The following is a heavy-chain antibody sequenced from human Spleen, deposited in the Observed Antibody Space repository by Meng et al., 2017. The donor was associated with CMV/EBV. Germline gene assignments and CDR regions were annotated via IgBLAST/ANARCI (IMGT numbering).Heavy chain of an antibody. J-gene: IGHJ3*02. CDR3: ARRDCRSTSCYTGHHDAFDI. CDR1: GYSFSSYW. Sequence: KVSCKGSGYSFSSYWIGWVRQMPGKGLEWMGIIYPGDPDTRYSPSFQGQVTISADKSISTAYLQWSSLKASDTAMYYCARRDCRSTSCYTGHHDAFDIWGQGTMVTVSS. CDR2: IYPGDPDT. V-gene: IGHV5-51*01. D-gene: IGHD2-2*02.